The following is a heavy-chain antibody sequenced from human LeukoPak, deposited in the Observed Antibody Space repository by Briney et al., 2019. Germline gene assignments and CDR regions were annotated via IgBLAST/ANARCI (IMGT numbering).Heavy chain of an antibody. V-gene: IGHV3-21*04. Sequence: PGGSLRLSCAASGLTFSSYSMNWVRQTPGKGLEWVSSISSGSGYIYYADSVKGRFTISRDNSKNTLYLQMNSLRAEDTAVYYCAKLNYDILTGYPTHFDYWGQGTLVTVSS. CDR2: ISSGSGYI. CDR1: GLTFSSYS. J-gene: IGHJ4*02. D-gene: IGHD3-9*01. CDR3: AKLNYDILTGYPTHFDY.